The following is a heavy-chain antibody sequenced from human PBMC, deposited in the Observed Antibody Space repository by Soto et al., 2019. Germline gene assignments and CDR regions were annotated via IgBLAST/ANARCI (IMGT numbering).Heavy chain of an antibody. J-gene: IGHJ6*02. V-gene: IGHV3-30-3*01. CDR1: GFTFSSYA. CDR3: AGSPSYSSYYYYYGMDV. CDR2: ISYDGSNK. D-gene: IGHD6-13*01. Sequence: PGGSLRLSCAASGFTFSSYAMHWVRQAPGKGLEWVAVISYDGSNKYYADSVKGRFTISRDNSKNTLYLQMNSLRAEDTAVYYRAGSPSYSSYYYYYGMDVWGQGTTVTVSS.